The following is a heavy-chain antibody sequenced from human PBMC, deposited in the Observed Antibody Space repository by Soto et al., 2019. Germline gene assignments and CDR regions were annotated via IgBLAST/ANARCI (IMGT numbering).Heavy chain of an antibody. CDR3: AKDREGYCSSTSCLYYFYS. CDR2: ISNSGST. CDR1: GFTFRNCA. Sequence: GGSLRLSCAASGFTFRNCAMNWVRQAPGRGLGWVSTISNSGSTYYADAVKGRFTISRDISKNTLYLQMSSLRADDTALYYCAKDREGYCSSTSCLYYFYSWGQGTQVTVS. D-gene: IGHD2-2*01. J-gene: IGHJ4*02. V-gene: IGHV3-23*01.